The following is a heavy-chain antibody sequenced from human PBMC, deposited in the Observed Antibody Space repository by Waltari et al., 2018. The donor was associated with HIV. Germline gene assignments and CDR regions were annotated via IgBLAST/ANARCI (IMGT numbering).Heavy chain of an antibody. Sequence: QVQLVQSGAEVKKPGSSVKVSCKASGGTFSSYAISWVRPAPGQGLEWMGGMNPFLGTANCAPKVQGVATLTADETTSTAYVELSDLRSEDTAGYYCASAPLGTGRYYLGYWGHGTLGTVS. J-gene: IGHJ4*01. CDR3: ASAPLGTGRYYLGY. V-gene: IGHV1-69*01. CDR1: GGTFSSYA. D-gene: IGHD1-26*01. CDR2: MNPFLGTA.